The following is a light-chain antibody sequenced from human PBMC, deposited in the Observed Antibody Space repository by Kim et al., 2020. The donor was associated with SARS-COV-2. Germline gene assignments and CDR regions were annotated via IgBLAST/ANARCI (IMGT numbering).Light chain of an antibody. CDR3: SAWDSSLSAWV. Sequence: QTATLTCPGNSNNVGNQGAAWLQQHQGHPPKLLSYRNDNRPSGISERLSASRSGNTASLTITGLQPEDEAAYYCSAWDSSLSAWVFGGGTKLTVL. CDR2: RND. CDR1: SNNVGNQG. J-gene: IGLJ3*02. V-gene: IGLV10-54*01.